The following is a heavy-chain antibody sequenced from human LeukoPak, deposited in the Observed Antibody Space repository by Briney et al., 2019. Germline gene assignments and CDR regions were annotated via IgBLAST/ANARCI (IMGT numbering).Heavy chain of an antibody. CDR3: ARVSGNTYYDILTGYHYYYMDV. D-gene: IGHD3-9*01. Sequence: AAVKVSCKASGYTFTSYGISWVRQAPGQGLEWMGWISTYNGNTDYAQKLQGRVTMTTDTSTSTAYMELRSLRSDDTAVYYCARVSGNTYYDILTGYHYYYMDVWGKGTTVTISS. J-gene: IGHJ6*03. V-gene: IGHV1-18*01. CDR2: ISTYNGNT. CDR1: GYTFTSYG.